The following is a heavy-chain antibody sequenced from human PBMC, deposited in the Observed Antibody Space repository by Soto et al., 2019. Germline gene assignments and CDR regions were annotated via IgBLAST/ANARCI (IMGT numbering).Heavy chain of an antibody. J-gene: IGHJ6*02. CDR1: GYTFTSYY. Sequence: ASVKVSCKASGYTFTSYYMHWVRQAPGQGLEWMGIINPSGGSTSYAQKFQGRVTTTRDTSTSTVYMELSSLRSEDTAVYYCARGRRAGYGDYGMDVWGQGTTVTVSS. V-gene: IGHV1-46*01. CDR3: ARGRRAGYGDYGMDV. D-gene: IGHD4-17*01. CDR2: INPSGGST.